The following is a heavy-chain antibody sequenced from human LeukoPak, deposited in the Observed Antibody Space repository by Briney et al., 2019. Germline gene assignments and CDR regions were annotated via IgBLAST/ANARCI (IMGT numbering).Heavy chain of an antibody. V-gene: IGHV1-2*06. CDR2: INPNSGGT. D-gene: IGHD6-6*01. CDR3: ARVSSSSLDYYYYYMDV. Sequence: ASVKVSCKASGYTFTGYYMHWVRQAPGQGLEWMGRINPNSGGTNYAQKFQGRVTMTRGTSISTAYMELSRLRSDDTAVYYCARVSSSSLDYYYYYMDVWGKGTTVTVSS. J-gene: IGHJ6*03. CDR1: GYTFTGYY.